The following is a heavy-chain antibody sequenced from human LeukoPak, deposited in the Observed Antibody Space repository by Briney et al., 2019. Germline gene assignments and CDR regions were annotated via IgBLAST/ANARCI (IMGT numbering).Heavy chain of an antibody. CDR1: GFNFTRYW. D-gene: IGHD3-22*01. J-gene: IGHJ4*02. CDR3: ARPAYYNSSGYFDY. Sequence: HGESLEISFQSSGFNFTRYWIGRVRPLPGKGLEGMGMIYPGESDNRYSPSCQGQVTISADKPISTAYLQWSSLKASDTAMYYCARPAYYNSSGYFDYWGQGTLGTVSA. CDR2: IYPGESDN. V-gene: IGHV5-51*01.